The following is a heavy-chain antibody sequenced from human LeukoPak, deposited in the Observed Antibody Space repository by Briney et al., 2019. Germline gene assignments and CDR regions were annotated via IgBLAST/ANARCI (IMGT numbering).Heavy chain of an antibody. V-gene: IGHV4-61*02. CDR2: IYTSGST. CDR3: ARDSAYCSSTSCYRTFDY. D-gene: IGHD2-2*01. CDR1: GGSISSGSYY. Sequence: SETLSLTCTVSGGSISSGSYYWSWIRQHAGKGLEWIGRIYTSGSTNYNPSLKSRVTISVDTSKNQFSLKLSSVTAADTVVYYCARDSAYCSSTSCYRTFDYWGEGARVTVSS. J-gene: IGHJ4*02.